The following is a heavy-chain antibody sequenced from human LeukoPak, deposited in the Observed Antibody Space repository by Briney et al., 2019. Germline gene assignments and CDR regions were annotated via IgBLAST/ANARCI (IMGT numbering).Heavy chain of an antibody. J-gene: IGHJ4*02. Sequence: GGSLRLSCAASGLTFSKYVMSWVRQAPGKGLDWVSSISSRGDDTYYADSVTGRFTISRDNAKNTLNLQMNSLRVEDTAVYYCATIFEFWGQGILVTVSS. CDR1: GLTFSKYV. CDR2: ISSRGDDT. V-gene: IGHV3-23*01. CDR3: ATIFEF. D-gene: IGHD1-14*01.